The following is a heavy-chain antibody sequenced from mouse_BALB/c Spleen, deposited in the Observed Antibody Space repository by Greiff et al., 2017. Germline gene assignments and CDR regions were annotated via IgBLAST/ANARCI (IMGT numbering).Heavy chain of an antibody. J-gene: IGHJ4*01. CDR3: ARWANHDAMDY. V-gene: IGHV1-69*02. CDR1: GYTFTSYW. D-gene: IGHD6-1*01. CDR2: IDPSDSET. Sequence: QVQLQQSGAELVKPGAPVKLSCKASGYTFTSYWMNWVKQRPGRGLEWIGRIDPSDSETHYNQKFKDKATLTVDKSSSTAYIQLSSLTSEDSAVYYCARWANHDAMDYWGQGTSVTVSS.